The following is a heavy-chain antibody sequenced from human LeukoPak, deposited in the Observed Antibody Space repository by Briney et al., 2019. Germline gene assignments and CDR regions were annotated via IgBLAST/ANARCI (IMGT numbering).Heavy chain of an antibody. CDR3: ARDIDFWSGFDY. CDR1: GYTFTSYD. D-gene: IGHD3-3*01. J-gene: IGHJ4*02. Sequence: ASVKVSCKASGYTFTSYDINWVRQATGQGLEWMGWMNPNSGNTGYAQKFQGRVTITRNTSISTAYMELSSLRSEDTAVYYCARDIDFWSGFDYWGQGTLVTVSS. CDR2: MNPNSGNT. V-gene: IGHV1-8*03.